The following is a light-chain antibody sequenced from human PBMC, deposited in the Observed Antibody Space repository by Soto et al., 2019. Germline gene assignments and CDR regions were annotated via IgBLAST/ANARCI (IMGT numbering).Light chain of an antibody. Sequence: QSVLTQPPSVSGAPGQRVTISCTGSSSNIGANYNVHWYQQFPGTAPKLLIYDDINRPSGVPDRFSGSKSGTSASLAITGLQAEDEADYYCQSYDSSLSGVLFGGGTKLTVL. V-gene: IGLV1-40*01. CDR2: DDI. J-gene: IGLJ2*01. CDR3: QSYDSSLSGVL. CDR1: SSNIGANYN.